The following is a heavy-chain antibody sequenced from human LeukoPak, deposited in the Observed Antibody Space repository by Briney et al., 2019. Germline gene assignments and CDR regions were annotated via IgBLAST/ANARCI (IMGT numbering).Heavy chain of an antibody. CDR2: IHYTGST. D-gene: IGHD6-19*01. CDR1: GGSISSYY. V-gene: IGHV4-59*12. Sequence: SETLSLTCTVSGGSISSYYWSWIRQPPGKGLECIGYIHYTGSTNYDASLKSRVTISVDTSKNQFSLKLSSVTAADTAVYYCAREGQWLSPGLFDYWGQGTLVTVSS. J-gene: IGHJ4*02. CDR3: AREGQWLSPGLFDY.